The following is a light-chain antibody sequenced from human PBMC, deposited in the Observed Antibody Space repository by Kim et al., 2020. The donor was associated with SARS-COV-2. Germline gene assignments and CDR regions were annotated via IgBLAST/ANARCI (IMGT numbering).Light chain of an antibody. CDR2: AKT. CDR3: TSRAGIGAPYV. J-gene: IGLJ1*01. Sequence: SSELTQDPAVSVALGQPVRFTCQGDSLRRNYATWSQQSPGQGPLLFIFAKTNRPPGIPDRSSGPRPGNIASLTTPGPQAEDGADYSCTSRAGIGAPYVFG. CDR1: SLRRNY. V-gene: IGLV3-19*01.